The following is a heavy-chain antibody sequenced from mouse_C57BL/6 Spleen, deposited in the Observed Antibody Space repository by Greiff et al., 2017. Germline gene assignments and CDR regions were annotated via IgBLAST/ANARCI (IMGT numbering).Heavy chain of an antibody. Sequence: DVHLVESGGGLVKPGGSLKLSCAASGFTFSDYGMHWVRQAPEKGLEWVAYISSGSSTIYYADTVKGRFTISRDNAKNTLFLQMTSLRSEDTAMXYCARHRAMDYWGQGTSVTVSS. CDR1: GFTFSDYG. D-gene: IGHD2-14*01. J-gene: IGHJ4*01. CDR3: ARHRAMDY. CDR2: ISSGSSTI. V-gene: IGHV5-17*01.